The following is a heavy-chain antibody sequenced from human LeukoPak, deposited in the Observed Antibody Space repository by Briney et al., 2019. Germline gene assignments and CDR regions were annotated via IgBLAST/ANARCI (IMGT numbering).Heavy chain of an antibody. D-gene: IGHD1-26*01. V-gene: IGHV1-2*02. CDR2: INPNGGGT. CDR3: AGLFSGSYYAGY. J-gene: IGHJ4*02. Sequence: ASVKVSCKASGYTFTGYYMHWVRQAPGQGLEWMGWINPNGGGTNYAQKFQGRVTMTRDTSISTAYMELSRLRSDDTAVYYCAGLFSGSYYAGYWGQGTLVTVSS. CDR1: GYTFTGYY.